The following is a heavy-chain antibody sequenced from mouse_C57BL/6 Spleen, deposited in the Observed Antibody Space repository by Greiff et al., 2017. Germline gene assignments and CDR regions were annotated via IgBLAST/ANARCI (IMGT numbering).Heavy chain of an antibody. D-gene: IGHD1-1*01. V-gene: IGHV1-81*01. Sequence: QVQLQQSGAELARPGASVKLSRKASGYTFTSYGISWVKQRTGQGLEWIGEIYPRSGNTYYNEKFKGKATLTADKSSSTAYMELRSLTSDDSAVYFCARIDYGSSYYYAMDYWGQGTSVTVSS. CDR1: GYTFTSYG. J-gene: IGHJ4*01. CDR3: ARIDYGSSYYYAMDY. CDR2: IYPRSGNT.